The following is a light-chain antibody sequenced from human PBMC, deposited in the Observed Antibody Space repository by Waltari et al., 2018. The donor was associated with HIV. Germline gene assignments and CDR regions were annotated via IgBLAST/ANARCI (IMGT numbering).Light chain of an antibody. CDR2: NND. Sequence: QSVVTQPPSASGTPGQRVTMSCSGSASNIGGNTVNWYQHLPQTAPKLLIYNNDELPSGVPDRFSASKTGTSASLDISGLQSEDEADYYCATWDDGLSGWVFGGGTKLTVL. J-gene: IGLJ3*02. CDR3: ATWDDGLSGWV. CDR1: ASNIGGNT. V-gene: IGLV1-44*01.